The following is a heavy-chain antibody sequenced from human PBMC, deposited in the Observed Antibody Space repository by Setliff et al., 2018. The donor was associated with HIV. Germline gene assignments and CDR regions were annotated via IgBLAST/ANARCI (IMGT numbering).Heavy chain of an antibody. CDR2: ISAYNGST. CDR3: ARGGSGYSYGYEYYGMDV. V-gene: IGHV1-18*01. J-gene: IGHJ6*02. D-gene: IGHD5-18*01. CDR1: GYTFTSYG. Sequence: GASVKVSCKASGYTFTSYGISWVRQAPGQGLEWMGWISAYNGSTNYAQKLQGRVTMTTDTSTSTAYMELRSLRSDDTAVYYCARGGSGYSYGYEYYGMDVWGQGTTVTVSS.